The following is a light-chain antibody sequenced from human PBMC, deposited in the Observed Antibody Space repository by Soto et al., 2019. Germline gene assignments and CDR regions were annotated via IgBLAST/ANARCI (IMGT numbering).Light chain of an antibody. V-gene: IGKV1-39*01. Sequence: DIQMTQSPSSLSASVGDRVTITCRASQSISRYLNWYQQKPGKAPKLLIYAASSLLGGVPSRFSGSGSGTDFTLTISSLEPEDFAVYYCQQRSNWPSWTFGQGSKV. CDR1: QSISRY. J-gene: IGKJ1*01. CDR3: QQRSNWPSWT. CDR2: AAS.